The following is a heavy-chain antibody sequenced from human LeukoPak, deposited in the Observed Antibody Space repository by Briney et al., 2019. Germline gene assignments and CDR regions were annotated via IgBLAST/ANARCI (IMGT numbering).Heavy chain of an antibody. D-gene: IGHD4-17*01. CDR2: IIPIFGTA. J-gene: IGHJ4*02. Sequence: ASVKVSCKASGGTFSSYAISWVRQAPGQGLEWMGRIIPIFGTANYAQKFQGRVTMTRDTSISTAYMELSRLRSDDTAVYYCARVDGDYADFDYWGQGTLVTVSS. CDR1: GGTFSSYA. V-gene: IGHV1-69*05. CDR3: ARVDGDYADFDY.